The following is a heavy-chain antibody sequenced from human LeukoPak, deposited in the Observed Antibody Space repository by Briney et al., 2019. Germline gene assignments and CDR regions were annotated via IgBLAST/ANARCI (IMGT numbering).Heavy chain of an antibody. CDR2: INHSGDT. D-gene: IGHD3-10*01. CDR1: GGSISSGGYS. Sequence: SETLSLTCAVSGGSISSGGYSWSWIRQAPGKGVEWIGEINHSGDTNYNPSLKNRVTISLDTSKDQFSLNLSSVTAADTAVYYCAREANSYGSGTYAWFDYWGQGTLVTVSS. V-gene: IGHV4-61*08. CDR3: AREANSYGSGTYAWFDY. J-gene: IGHJ4*02.